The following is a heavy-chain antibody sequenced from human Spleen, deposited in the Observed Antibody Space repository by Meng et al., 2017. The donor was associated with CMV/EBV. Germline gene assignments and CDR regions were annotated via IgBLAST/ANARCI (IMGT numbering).Heavy chain of an antibody. CDR3: ARDGTFDWNYEDY. CDR2: INWNGVSR. J-gene: IGHJ4*02. CDR1: GFILDDYG. Sequence: FAACGFILDDYGMSWVRQAPGKGLEWVSGINWNGVSRGYADSMKGRFTISRDKAKNSLYLQMNSLRAEDTALYYCARDGTFDWNYEDYWGQGTLVTVSS. D-gene: IGHD1-7*01. V-gene: IGHV3-20*03.